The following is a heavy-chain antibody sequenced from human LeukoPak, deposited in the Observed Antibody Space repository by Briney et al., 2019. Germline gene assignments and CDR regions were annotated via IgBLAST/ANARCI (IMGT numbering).Heavy chain of an antibody. CDR3: ARGANYYDSSGYHGVYY. CDR1: GFTFSDYY. CDR2: ISSSGSTI. V-gene: IGHV3-11*04. D-gene: IGHD3-22*01. J-gene: IGHJ4*02. Sequence: GGSPRLSCAASGFTFSDYYMSWIRQAPGKGLEWVSYISSSGSTIYYADSVKGRFTISRDNAKNSLYLQMNSLRAEDTAVYYCARGANYYDSSGYHGVYYWGQGTLVTVSS.